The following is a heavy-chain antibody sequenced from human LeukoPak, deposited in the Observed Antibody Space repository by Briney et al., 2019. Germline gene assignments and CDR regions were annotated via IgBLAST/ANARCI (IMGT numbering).Heavy chain of an antibody. CDR1: GFTFSSYA. CDR3: ARLPPLMLTGVA. Sequence: GGSLRLSCAASGFTFSSYAMHWVRQAPGKGLEWVAVISYDGSNKYYADSVKGRFTISRDNSKNTLYLQMNSLRAEDTAVYYCARLPPLMLTGVAWGQGTLVTVSS. V-gene: IGHV3-30-3*01. J-gene: IGHJ5*02. CDR2: ISYDGSNK. D-gene: IGHD7-27*01.